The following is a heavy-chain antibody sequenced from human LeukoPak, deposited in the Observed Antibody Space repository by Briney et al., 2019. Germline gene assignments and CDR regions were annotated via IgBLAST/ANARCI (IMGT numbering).Heavy chain of an antibody. V-gene: IGHV3-48*03. CDR3: ARGQWLVDY. Sequence: QPGGSLRLSCAASGFTFSSYEMNWVRQAPGKGLEWVSYISSSGSTIYYADSVKGRFTISRDNAKNSLYLQMNSLRAEDTAVYYCARGQWLVDYWGQGTLVTVSS. J-gene: IGHJ4*02. D-gene: IGHD6-19*01. CDR1: GFTFSSYE. CDR2: ISSSGSTI.